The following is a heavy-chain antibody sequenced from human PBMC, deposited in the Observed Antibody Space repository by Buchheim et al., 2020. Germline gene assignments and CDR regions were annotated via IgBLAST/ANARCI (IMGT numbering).Heavy chain of an antibody. D-gene: IGHD6-6*01. CDR2: ISGGGSRT. V-gene: IGHV3-23*01. CDR3: AKTYSSSSEVCFDF. CDR1: GFTFSSSA. J-gene: IGHJ4*02. Sequence: EVQLLESGGGLVQPGGSLRLSCAASGFTFSSSAMSWVRQTPGKGLEWVSAISGGGSRTYYADSVKGRFTISRDNSKNTLYLQMNSLRAEDTAVYYCAKTYSSSSEVCFDFWGQGTL.